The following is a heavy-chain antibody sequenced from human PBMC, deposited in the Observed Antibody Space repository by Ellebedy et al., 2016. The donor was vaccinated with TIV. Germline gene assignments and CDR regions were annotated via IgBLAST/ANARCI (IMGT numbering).Heavy chain of an antibody. CDR1: GFTFSNYW. D-gene: IGHD4-17*01. J-gene: IGHJ2*01. CDR3: ARDLLEVTMKWYFDL. Sequence: GESLKISCAASGFTFSNYWMHWVRQAPGKGLVWVARTNNDGNSTSYADSVKGRFTVSRDNARNTLYLKMSSLRAEDTAVYYCARDLLEVTMKWYFDLWGRGTLVTVSS. V-gene: IGHV3-74*01. CDR2: TNNDGNST.